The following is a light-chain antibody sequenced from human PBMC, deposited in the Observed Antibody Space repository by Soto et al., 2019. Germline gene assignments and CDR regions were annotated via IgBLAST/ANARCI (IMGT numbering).Light chain of an antibody. V-gene: IGLV2-8*01. J-gene: IGLJ1*01. CDR2: EVS. CDR3: NAQADNGKHV. CDR1: SNDVGHSSF. Sequence: QSVLTQPPSASGSPGQSVTISCTGNSNDVGHSSFISWYQQHPGKGPKLIIHEVSKRPSGVPDRFSGSKSGNTASLSVSGLQDEDEADYFCNAQADNGKHVFGTGTKVTVL.